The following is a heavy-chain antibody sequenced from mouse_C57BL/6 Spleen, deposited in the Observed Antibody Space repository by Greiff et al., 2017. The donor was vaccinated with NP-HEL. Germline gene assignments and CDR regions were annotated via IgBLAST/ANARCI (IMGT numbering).Heavy chain of an antibody. CDR2: LYPGDGDT. CDR3: ARSDYYGSGFAY. Sequence: QVQLQQSGPELVKPGASVKISCKASGYAFSSSWMNWVKQRPGKGLAWIGRLYPGDGDTNYNGQFQGKATLTADTSSSTAYMQLSSQTSEDSAVYCGARSDYYGSGFAYWGQGTLVTVSA. V-gene: IGHV1-82*01. J-gene: IGHJ3*01. D-gene: IGHD1-1*01. CDR1: GYAFSSSW.